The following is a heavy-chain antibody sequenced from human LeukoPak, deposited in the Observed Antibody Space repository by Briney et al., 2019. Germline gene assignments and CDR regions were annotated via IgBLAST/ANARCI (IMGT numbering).Heavy chain of an antibody. V-gene: IGHV3-20*01. Sequence: GGSLRLPCTAAGFTFDDYGMSWVRQIPGKGLEWVAGITWNGGSTDYAVSVRGRFTISRDNAKKPVYLQMNSLRAEDAALYHCARDGKRVTTQFYYYGIDLWGQGTTVTVSS. CDR3: ARDGKRVTTQFYYYGIDL. CDR2: ITWNGGST. D-gene: IGHD3-3*01. CDR1: GFTFDDYG. J-gene: IGHJ6*02.